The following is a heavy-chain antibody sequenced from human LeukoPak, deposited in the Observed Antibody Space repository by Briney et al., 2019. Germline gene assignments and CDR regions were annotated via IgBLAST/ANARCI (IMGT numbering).Heavy chain of an antibody. Sequence: SVKVSCKASGGTFSSYAISWVRQAPGQGLEWMGRIIPIFGTANHAQKFQGRVTITTDESTSTAYMELSSLRSEDTAVYYCARDSSWGTSEYFQHWGQGTLVTVSS. CDR2: IIPIFGTA. V-gene: IGHV1-69*05. CDR3: ARDSSWGTSEYFQH. CDR1: GGTFSSYA. J-gene: IGHJ1*01. D-gene: IGHD6-13*01.